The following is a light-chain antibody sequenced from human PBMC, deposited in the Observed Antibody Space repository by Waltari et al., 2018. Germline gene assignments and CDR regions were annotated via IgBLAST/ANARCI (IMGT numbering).Light chain of an antibody. CDR3: QEYGSSTRT. J-gene: IGKJ1*01. V-gene: IGKV3-20*01. Sequence: EIVLTQSPGTLTLSPGERATPPCRASQTINTNFLAWFQQRPGQAPRLLISGVSSRATGIPDRFSGSGSGTDFTLIISRLEPEDFAVYYCQEYGSSTRTFGQGTKVEIK. CDR1: QTINTNF. CDR2: GVS.